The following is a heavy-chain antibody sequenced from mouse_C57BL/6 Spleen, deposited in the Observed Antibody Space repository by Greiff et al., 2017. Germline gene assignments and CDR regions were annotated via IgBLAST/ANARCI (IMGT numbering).Heavy chain of an antibody. D-gene: IGHD1-1*01. CDR1: GFTFSDFY. CDR3: ARDGLLRGFAY. J-gene: IGHJ3*01. CDR2: SRNKANDYTT. V-gene: IGHV7-1*01. Sequence: EVKLMESGGGLVQSGRSLRLSCATSGFTFSDFYMEWVRQAPGKGLEWIAASRNKANDYTTEYSASVKGRFIVSRDTSQSILYLQMNALRAEDTAIYYCARDGLLRGFAYWGQGTLVTVSA.